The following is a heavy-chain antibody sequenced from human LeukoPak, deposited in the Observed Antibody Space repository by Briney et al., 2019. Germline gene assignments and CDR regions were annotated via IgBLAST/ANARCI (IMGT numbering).Heavy chain of an antibody. D-gene: IGHD3-16*02. V-gene: IGHV3-74*01. CDR2: INTVGSRT. J-gene: IGHJ6*03. Sequence: PSETLSLTCTVSGGSISTYYWIHWVRQAPGKGLVWVSRINTVGSRTNYADSVKGRFAISRDDAKNTVHLQMYSLGAEDSAVYYCVRGASLAYYMDVWGKGTTVTVSS. CDR3: VRGASLAYYMDV. CDR1: GGSISTYYW.